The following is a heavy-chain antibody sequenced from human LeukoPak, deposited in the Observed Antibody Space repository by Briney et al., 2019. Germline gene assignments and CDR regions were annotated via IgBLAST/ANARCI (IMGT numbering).Heavy chain of an antibody. CDR2: IYSGGST. V-gene: IGHV3-66*04. J-gene: IGHJ4*02. Sequence: AGGSLRLSCAASGFTVSSNYMSWVRQAPGKGLEWVSVIYSGGSTYYADSVKGRFTISRDNSKNTLYLQMYSLRAEDTAVYYCARPEGAYCSGGSCNEGYWGQGTLVTVSS. CDR1: GFTVSSNY. D-gene: IGHD2-15*01. CDR3: ARPEGAYCSGGSCNEGY.